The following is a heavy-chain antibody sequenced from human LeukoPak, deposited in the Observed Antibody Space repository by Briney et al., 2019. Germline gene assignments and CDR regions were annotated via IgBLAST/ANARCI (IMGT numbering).Heavy chain of an antibody. Sequence: ASVKVSCKASGYTLTSYFIHWVRQAPGQGLEWMGIIDPSGGSTSYAQKFQGRVTMTRDTSTSTVYMELSSLRSEDTAVYYCARDQDWNYAFDIWGQGTMVTVSS. D-gene: IGHD1-7*01. CDR2: IDPSGGST. CDR1: GYTLTSYF. J-gene: IGHJ3*02. V-gene: IGHV1-46*01. CDR3: ARDQDWNYAFDI.